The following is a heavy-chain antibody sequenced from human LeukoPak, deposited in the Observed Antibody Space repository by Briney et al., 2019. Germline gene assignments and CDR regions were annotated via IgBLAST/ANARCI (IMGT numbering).Heavy chain of an antibody. D-gene: IGHD2-21*02. V-gene: IGHV3-30*18. J-gene: IGHJ6*02. CDR2: ISYDGSNK. Sequence: PGGSLRLSCAAFGFTFSSYGMHWVRQAPGKGLEWVAVISYDGSNKYYADSVKGRFTISRDNSKNTLYLQMNSLRAEDTAVYYCAKDRVTYYYYYGMDVWGQGTTVTVSS. CDR3: AKDRVTYYYYYGMDV. CDR1: GFTFSSYG.